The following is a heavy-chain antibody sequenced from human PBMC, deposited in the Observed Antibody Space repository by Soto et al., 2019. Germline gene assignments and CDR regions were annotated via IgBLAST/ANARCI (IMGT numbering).Heavy chain of an antibody. CDR3: AKDPYPVVVVPAANGMDV. J-gene: IGHJ6*02. CDR1: GLTFSRYA. V-gene: IGHV3-23*01. CDR2: IRGSGGIG. Sequence: GRSLRLSCAASGLTFSRYAMNWVRQAPGKGLEWVSVIRGSGGIGYYADAEKGRFTISRDNSKGILYLQMNSLRADDKAVYYCAKDPYPVVVVPAANGMDVWGQGTTVTVSS. D-gene: IGHD2-2*01.